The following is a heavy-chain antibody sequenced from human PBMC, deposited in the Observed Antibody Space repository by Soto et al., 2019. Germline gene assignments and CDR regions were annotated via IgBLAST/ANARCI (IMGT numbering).Heavy chain of an antibody. CDR2: VHDSWGS. CDR3: VLQGLGALHGLVDV. D-gene: IGHD1-26*01. J-gene: IGHJ6*02. Sequence: ASETLSLTCTVSGGSISSYYWSWIRQPPGKGLEWIGYVHDSWGSHYNPSLKSRVAISLDTSKSQFSLKLTSVTATDTAVYYCVLQGLGALHGLVDVWGQGTTVTVSS. V-gene: IGHV4-59*08. CDR1: GGSISSYY.